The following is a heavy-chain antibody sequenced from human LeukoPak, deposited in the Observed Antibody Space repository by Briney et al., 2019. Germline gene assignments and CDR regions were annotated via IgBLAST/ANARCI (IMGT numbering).Heavy chain of an antibody. J-gene: IGHJ3*02. V-gene: IGHV4-39*07. Sequence: PSETLSLTCTVSGGSISNSRHYWGWIRQPPGTGLEWIASIYYSGSTYYNPSLKSRVNISLDTSKNQFSLNLNSVTAADTAVYYCARASITRVAFDIWGQGTMVTVSS. D-gene: IGHD3-10*01. CDR1: GGSISNSRHY. CDR2: IYYSGST. CDR3: ARASITRVAFDI.